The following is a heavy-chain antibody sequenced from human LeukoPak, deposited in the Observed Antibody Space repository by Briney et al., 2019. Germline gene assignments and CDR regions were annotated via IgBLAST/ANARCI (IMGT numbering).Heavy chain of an antibody. D-gene: IGHD3-9*01. Sequence: SETLSLTCTVSGGSISSSSYYWGWIRQPPGKGLEWIGSIYYSGSTYYNPSLKSRVTISVDTTKNQFSLKLSSVTAADTAVYYCARHRKDYDILTGQIDYWGQGTLVTVSS. CDR2: IYYSGST. CDR1: GGSISSSSYY. J-gene: IGHJ4*02. CDR3: ARHRKDYDILTGQIDY. V-gene: IGHV4-39*01.